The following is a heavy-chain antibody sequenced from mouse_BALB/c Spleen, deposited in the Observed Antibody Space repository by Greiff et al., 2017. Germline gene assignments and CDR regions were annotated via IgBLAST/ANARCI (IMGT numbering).Heavy chain of an antibody. D-gene: IGHD5-1*01. CDR1: GFSLTSYG. CDR3: ARGGKFTTYRFDY. CDR2: IRAGGST. J-gene: IGHJ3*01. Sequence: HVQLKESGAGLVAPSQCLSLTCTVSGFSLTSYGVHWVRQPPGKGLEWLGVIRAGGSTTYNSAPMSRLGISNDNSKSQVFLQMNSLQTADTAMYYCARGGKFTTYRFDYWGQGTLVTVSA. V-gene: IGHV2-9*02.